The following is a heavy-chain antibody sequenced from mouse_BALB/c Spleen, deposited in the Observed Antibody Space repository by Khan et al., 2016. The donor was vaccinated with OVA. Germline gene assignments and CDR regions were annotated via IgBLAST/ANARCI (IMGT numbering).Heavy chain of an antibody. Sequence: VQLQESGPGLVQPSQSLSITCTVSGFSLITYGVHWVRQSPGKGLEWLGVIWSDGSTDYNAAFMSRLSITKDNSKSQVFFKMNSLQVDDTAIYYCARNSYRYDFTYWGRGTLVTVSA. V-gene: IGHV2-4-1*01. D-gene: IGHD2-12*01. CDR3: ARNSYRYDFTY. J-gene: IGHJ3*01. CDR2: IWSDGST. CDR1: GFSLITYG.